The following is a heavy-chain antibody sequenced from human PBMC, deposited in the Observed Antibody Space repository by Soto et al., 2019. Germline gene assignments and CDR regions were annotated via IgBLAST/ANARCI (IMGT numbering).Heavy chain of an antibody. V-gene: IGHV4-30-4*01. D-gene: IGHD1-26*01. CDR2: IYYSGST. J-gene: IGHJ4*02. CDR1: GGSINSANYY. Sequence: PSETLSLTCTVSGGSINSANYYWSWIRQPPGKGLEWFGYIYYSGSTYYNPSLRSRVAISVDTSKNQFSLKLRSVTAADTAVYYCARAGGRWLPPPHFDYWGQGILVTV. CDR3: ARAGGRWLPPPHFDY.